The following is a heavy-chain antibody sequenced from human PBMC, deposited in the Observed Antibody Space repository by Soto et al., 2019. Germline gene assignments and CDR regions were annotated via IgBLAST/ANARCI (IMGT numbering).Heavy chain of an antibody. CDR1: EGSSVGYG. J-gene: IGHJ4*02. CDR3: ARDNYYGSGSYDY. Sequence: RDSCGAAEGSSVGYGMHCVRKTTGEGLVWVARINSDGSNTSYADSVKGRFTISRDNAKNTLYLQVNSLRAEDTAVYYCARDNYYGSGSYDYWGQGTLVTVSS. D-gene: IGHD3-10*01. CDR2: INSDGSNT. V-gene: IGHV3-74*01.